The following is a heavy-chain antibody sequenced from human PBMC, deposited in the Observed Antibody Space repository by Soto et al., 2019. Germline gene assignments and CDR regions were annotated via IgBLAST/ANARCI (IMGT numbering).Heavy chain of an antibody. CDR3: ARTSSVHYGMDV. Sequence: HLGGSLRLSCAASGFTLSSHVMHWVRQAPGKGLEWVAVISYDGNNRYYVESVKGRFTISRDNSKNTLYLEMNSLRTEDTAVYYAARTSSVHYGMDVWGQGTTVTVSS. D-gene: IGHD2-2*01. CDR1: GFTLSSHV. V-gene: IGHV3-30*03. J-gene: IGHJ6*02. CDR2: ISYDGNNR.